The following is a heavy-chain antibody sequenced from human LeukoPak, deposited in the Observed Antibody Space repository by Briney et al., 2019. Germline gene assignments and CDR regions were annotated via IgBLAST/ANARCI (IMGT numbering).Heavy chain of an antibody. J-gene: IGHJ4*02. V-gene: IGHV3-7*01. D-gene: IGHD4-17*01. CDR2: IKQDGSEK. CDR1: GFTFSSYW. Sequence: GGSLRLSCAASGFTFSSYWMSWVRQAPGKGLEWVANIKQDGSEKYYVDSVKGRFTISRDNAKNSLYLQMNSLRAEDTAVYYCARDLRAGLLPLEDYWGQGTLVTVSS. CDR3: ARDLRAGLLPLEDY.